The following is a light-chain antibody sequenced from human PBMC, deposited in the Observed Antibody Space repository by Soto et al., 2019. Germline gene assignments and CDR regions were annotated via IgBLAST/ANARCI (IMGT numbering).Light chain of an antibody. CDR1: QSVSSNY. V-gene: IGKV3-20*01. J-gene: IGKJ3*01. CDR2: GAS. CDR3: QQYGSSPLT. Sequence: IVLTQSPGTLSLSPGERATLSCRASQSVSSNYLAWYQQKPGQAPRLLIYGASSRATGIPDRFSGSGSGTDFPLTISRLEPEDFAVYYCQQYGSSPLTFGPGTKVDIK.